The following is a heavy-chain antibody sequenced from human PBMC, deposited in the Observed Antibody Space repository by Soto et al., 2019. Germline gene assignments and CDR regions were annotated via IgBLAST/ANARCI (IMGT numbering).Heavy chain of an antibody. CDR2: IYSGGTT. D-gene: IGHD4-4*01. CDR1: GFTVNSNH. J-gene: IGHJ1*01. V-gene: IGHV3-53*01. CDR3: ARDLGRDSNQH. Sequence: GGSLRLSCAASGFTVNSNHMSWVRQAPGKGLEWVSVIYSGGTTSYADSVEGRFTISRDISKNTVYLQMDSLRADDTAVYYCARDLGRDSNQHWGQGSLVTVS.